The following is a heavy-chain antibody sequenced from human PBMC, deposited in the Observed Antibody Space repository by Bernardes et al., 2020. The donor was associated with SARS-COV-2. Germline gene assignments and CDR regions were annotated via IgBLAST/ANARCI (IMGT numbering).Heavy chain of an antibody. J-gene: IGHJ3*02. D-gene: IGHD5-18*01. CDR2: IDPSDSYT. CDR1: GYSFTSYW. CDR3: ARLLFLGLGSLRAFDI. Sequence: GESLKISCKGSGYSFTSYWISWVRQMPGKGLEWMGRIDPSDSYTNYSPSFQGHVTISADKSISTAYLQWSSLKASDTAMYYCARLLFLGLGSLRAFDIWGQGTMVTVSS. V-gene: IGHV5-10-1*01.